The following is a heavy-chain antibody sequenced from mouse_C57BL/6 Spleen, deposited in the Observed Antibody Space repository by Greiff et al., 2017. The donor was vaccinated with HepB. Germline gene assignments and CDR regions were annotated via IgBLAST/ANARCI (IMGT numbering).Heavy chain of an antibody. J-gene: IGHJ3*01. V-gene: IGHV1-15*01. CDR3: TSIYYDYGVAY. CDR1: GYTFTDYE. D-gene: IGHD2-4*01. Sequence: QVQLQQSGAELVRPGASVTLSCKASGYTFTDYEMHWVKQTPVHGLEWIGAIDPETGGTAYNQKFKGKAILTADKSSSTAYMELRSLTSEDSAVYYCTSIYYDYGVAYWGQGTLVTVSA. CDR2: IDPETGGT.